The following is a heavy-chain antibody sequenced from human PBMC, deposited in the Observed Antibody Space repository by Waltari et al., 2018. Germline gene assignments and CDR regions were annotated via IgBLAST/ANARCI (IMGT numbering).Heavy chain of an antibody. V-gene: IGHV1-8*03. CDR3: ARAWGFDP. CDR2: MNPNSGNT. J-gene: IGHJ5*02. CDR1: GYTFPSHV. Sequence: QVQLVQSGAEVTKPGASVKVSCKASGYTFPSHVKNWVRPATGQGLEWMGRMNPNSGNTGDAQKFQGRITITRNTSRSTAYVELSILRSEGTAVYYCARAWGFDPWGQGTLVTVSS. D-gene: IGHD7-27*01.